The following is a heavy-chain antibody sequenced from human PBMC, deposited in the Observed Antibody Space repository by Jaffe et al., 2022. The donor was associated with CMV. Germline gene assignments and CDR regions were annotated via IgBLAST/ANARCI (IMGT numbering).Heavy chain of an antibody. Sequence: EVQLVESGGGLVKPGGSLRLSCAASGFTFSNAWMSWVRQAPGKGLEWVGRIKSKTDGGTTDYAAPVKGRFTISRDDSKNTLYLQMNSLKTEDTAVYYCTTDIVVVPAAAGADYYYYMDVWGKGTTVTVSS. D-gene: IGHD2-2*01. CDR1: GFTFSNAW. CDR2: IKSKTDGGTT. CDR3: TTDIVVVPAAAGADYYYYMDV. J-gene: IGHJ6*03. V-gene: IGHV3-15*01.